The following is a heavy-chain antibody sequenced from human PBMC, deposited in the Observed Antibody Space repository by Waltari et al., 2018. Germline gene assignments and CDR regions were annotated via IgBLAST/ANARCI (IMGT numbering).Heavy chain of an antibody. J-gene: IGHJ4*02. V-gene: IGHV4-39*01. CDR3: ARRRFGEFDY. CDR1: GGSISSSSYY. Sequence: QLQLQESGPGLVKPSETLSLTCTVSGGSISSSSYYWGWIRQPPGKGLEWLGSIYYSGSTYYNPSLKSRVTISVDTSKNQFSLKLSSVTAADTAVYYCARRRFGEFDYWGQGTLVTVSS. CDR2: IYYSGST. D-gene: IGHD3-10*01.